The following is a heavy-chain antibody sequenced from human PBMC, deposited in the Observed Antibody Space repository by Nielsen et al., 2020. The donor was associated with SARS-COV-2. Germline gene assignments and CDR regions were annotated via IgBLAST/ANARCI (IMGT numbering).Heavy chain of an antibody. J-gene: IGHJ4*02. CDR1: SGSVSSARYY. D-gene: IGHD6-19*01. V-gene: IGHV4-61*02. CDR2: IFASGNT. CDR3: ARAPSYGWYVAFDY. Sequence: SETLSLTCTVSSGSVSSARYYWSWIRQPAGEGLEWIGRIFASGNTNYNPSLESRVTMSLDTSKNQFSVKFTSVTAADTAVYFCARAPSYGWYVAFDYWGPGTLVTVSS.